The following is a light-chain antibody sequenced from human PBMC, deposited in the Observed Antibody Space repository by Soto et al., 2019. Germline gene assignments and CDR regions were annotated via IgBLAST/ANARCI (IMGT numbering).Light chain of an antibody. CDR3: QQYGISPLT. Sequence: DIVLTQSQGTLSLSPGERANLSCSPSQSVSSSYLAWYQQKPGQAPRLLIYGASSRATGIPDMFSGSGSGTDFTLTISRLEPEDFAVYYCQQYGISPLTFGGGTKVEIK. CDR2: GAS. V-gene: IGKV3-20*01. J-gene: IGKJ4*01. CDR1: QSVSSSY.